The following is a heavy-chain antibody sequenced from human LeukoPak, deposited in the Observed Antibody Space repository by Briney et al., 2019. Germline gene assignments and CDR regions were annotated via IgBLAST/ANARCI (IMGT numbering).Heavy chain of an antibody. Sequence: GASVKVSCKASGYTFTSYGISWVRQAPGQGLEWMGRISAYNGNTNYAQKLQGRVTMTTDTSTSTPYMELRSLRSDDTAVYYCARLPRVSYYYYYMDVWGKGTTVTVSS. V-gene: IGHV1-18*01. CDR2: ISAYNGNT. D-gene: IGHD2-21*01. CDR1: GYTFTSYG. J-gene: IGHJ6*03. CDR3: ARLPRVSYYYYYMDV.